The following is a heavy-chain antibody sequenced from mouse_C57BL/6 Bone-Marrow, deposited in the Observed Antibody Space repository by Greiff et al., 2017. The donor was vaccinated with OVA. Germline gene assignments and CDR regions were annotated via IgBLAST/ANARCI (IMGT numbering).Heavy chain of an antibody. D-gene: IGHD1-1*01. Sequence: VQLKQSVAELVRPGASVKLSCTASGFNIKNTYMHWVKQRPEQGLEWIGRIDPANGNTKYAPKFQGKATITADTSSNTAYLQLSSLTSEDTAIYYCAAYYYGSSYAVDYWGQGTTLTVSS. CDR2: IDPANGNT. J-gene: IGHJ2*01. CDR3: AAYYYGSSYAVDY. CDR1: GFNIKNTY. V-gene: IGHV14-3*01.